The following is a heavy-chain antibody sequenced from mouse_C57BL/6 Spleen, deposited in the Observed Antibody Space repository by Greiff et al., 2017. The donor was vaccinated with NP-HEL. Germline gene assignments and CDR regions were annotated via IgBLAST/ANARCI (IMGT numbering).Heavy chain of an antibody. V-gene: IGHV1-15*01. J-gene: IGHJ3*01. Sequence: QVQLQQSGAELVRPGASVTLSCKASGYTFTDYEMHWVKQTPVHGLEWIGAIDPETGGTAYNQKFKGKAILTADKSSSTAYMELRSLTSEDSAVYYSSYSNYEGFAYWGQGTLVTVSA. CDR3: SYSNYEGFAY. D-gene: IGHD2-5*01. CDR1: GYTFTDYE. CDR2: IDPETGGT.